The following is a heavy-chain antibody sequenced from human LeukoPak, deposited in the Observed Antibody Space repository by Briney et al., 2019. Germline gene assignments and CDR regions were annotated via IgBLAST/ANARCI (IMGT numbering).Heavy chain of an antibody. J-gene: IGHJ4*02. CDR2: IKDDGTEK. Sequence: GGSLRLSCAASGFTFSSYWMTWVRQAPGKGLERVAQIKDDGTEKFYLDSLRGRFTISRDNSKDSLYLHINSLRAEDTAVYYCRRERLYGASALDYWGQGIVVTVSS. D-gene: IGHD4-17*01. CDR3: RRERLYGASALDY. CDR1: GFTFSSYW. V-gene: IGHV3-7*01.